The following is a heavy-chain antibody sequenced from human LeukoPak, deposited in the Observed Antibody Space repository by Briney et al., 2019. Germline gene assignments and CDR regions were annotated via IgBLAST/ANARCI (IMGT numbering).Heavy chain of an antibody. CDR3: ARVRYSYGYSRSTGNWFDP. CDR2: IYYSGST. J-gene: IGHJ5*02. D-gene: IGHD5-18*01. V-gene: IGHV4-31*03. CDR1: GGSISSGGYY. Sequence: SQTLSLTCTVSGGSISSGGYYWSWIPQHPGKGLEWIGYIYYSGSTYYNPSPKSRVTISVDTSKNQFSLKLSSVTAADTAVYYCARVRYSYGYSRSTGNWFDPWGQGTLVTVSS.